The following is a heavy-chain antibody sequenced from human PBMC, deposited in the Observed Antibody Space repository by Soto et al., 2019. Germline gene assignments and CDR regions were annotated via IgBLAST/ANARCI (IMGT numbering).Heavy chain of an antibody. CDR2: ISYDGSNK. CDR1: GFTFSSYG. V-gene: IGHV3-30*18. D-gene: IGHD5-18*01. J-gene: IGHJ6*02. CDR3: AKDRRGYSYGFLSYGTDV. Sequence: GGSLRPSCAASGFTFSSYGMHWVRQAPGKGLEWVAVISYDGSNKYYADSVKGRFTISRDNSKNTLYLQMNSLRAEDTAVYYCAKDRRGYSYGFLSYGTDVWGQGTTVTVSS.